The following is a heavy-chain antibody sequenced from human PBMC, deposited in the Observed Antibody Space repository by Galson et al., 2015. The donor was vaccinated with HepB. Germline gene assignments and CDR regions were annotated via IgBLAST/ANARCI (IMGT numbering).Heavy chain of an antibody. Sequence: ETLSLTCSVYGGSFSGYYLTWIRQAPGKGLQWIGEISPSGSTDYNPSLKSRVSMSVDTSKNQFSLKLSSVTAADTALYYCARGGASRYSSWGQGTLATVSS. CDR2: ISPSGST. D-gene: IGHD5-12*01. V-gene: IGHV4-34*01. J-gene: IGHJ5*02. CDR3: ARGGASRYSS. CDR1: GGSFSGYY.